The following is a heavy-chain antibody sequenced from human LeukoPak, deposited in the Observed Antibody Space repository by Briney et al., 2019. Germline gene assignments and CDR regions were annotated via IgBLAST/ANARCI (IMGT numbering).Heavy chain of an antibody. Sequence: GGTLRLSCSASGFTFSHYDMHWVRQAPGRGLKYVSGISTNGVSTSYADSVQGRFTVSRDNSKNTLYLQMSSLRAEDTAVYYCVTADLMGAPKRPFDYWGQGTLVTVSS. J-gene: IGHJ4*02. CDR1: GFTFSHYD. CDR2: ISTNGVST. D-gene: IGHD1-26*01. V-gene: IGHV3-64D*06. CDR3: VTADLMGAPKRPFDY.